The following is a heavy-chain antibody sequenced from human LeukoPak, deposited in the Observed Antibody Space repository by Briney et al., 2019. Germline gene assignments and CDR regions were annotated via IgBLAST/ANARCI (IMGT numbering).Heavy chain of an antibody. D-gene: IGHD3-22*01. J-gene: IGHJ3*02. CDR3: ARASYHYDSSDSKGAFDI. V-gene: IGHV3-30-3*01. Sequence: GGSLRLSCAASGFTFSSYAMSWVRQVPGKGLEWVAVISHEGSNKYNADSVKGRFTISRDNSKNTLYLQMNSLRAEDTAVYYCARASYHYDSSDSKGAFDIWGQGTMVTVSS. CDR1: GFTFSSYA. CDR2: ISHEGSNK.